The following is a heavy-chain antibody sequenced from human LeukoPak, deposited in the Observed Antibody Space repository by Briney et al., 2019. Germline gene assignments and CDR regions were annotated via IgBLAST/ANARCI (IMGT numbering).Heavy chain of an antibody. CDR1: GFTFSSYG. D-gene: IGHD3-3*01. CDR3: ANTPGSYDFWSGYESNWFDP. Sequence: PGGSLRLSCAASGFTFSSYGMHWVRQAPGKGLEWVAFIRYDGSNKYYADSVKGRFTISRDNSKNTLYLQMNSLRAEDTAVYYCANTPGSYDFWSGYESNWFDPWGQGTLVTVSS. J-gene: IGHJ5*02. CDR2: IRYDGSNK. V-gene: IGHV3-30*02.